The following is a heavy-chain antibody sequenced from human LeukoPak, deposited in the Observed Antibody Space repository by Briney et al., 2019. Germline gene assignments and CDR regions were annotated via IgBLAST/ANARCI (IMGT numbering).Heavy chain of an antibody. CDR1: ALTFSRHV. Sequence: GGSLRLSCASSALTFSRHVINWVRQAPGKGLEWVSAISGYGDSTFYADSVKGRFSISRDNSKNTVYLQIDSLRVEDTAVYYCARFYGGSALDNWGQGTMVTVSS. CDR3: ARFYGGSALDN. J-gene: IGHJ3*02. D-gene: IGHD3-16*01. CDR2: ISGYGDST. V-gene: IGHV3-23*01.